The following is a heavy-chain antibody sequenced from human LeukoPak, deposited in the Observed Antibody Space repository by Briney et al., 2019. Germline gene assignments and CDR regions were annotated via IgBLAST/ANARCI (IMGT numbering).Heavy chain of an antibody. Sequence: GGSLRLSCAASGFTFSSYAMHWVRQAPGKGLEWVAVISYDGSNKYYADSVKGRFTISRDNSKNTLYLQMNSLRAEDTAVYYCARGPWSSSWYYFDYWGQGTLVTVSS. CDR3: ARGPWSSSWYYFDY. D-gene: IGHD6-13*01. J-gene: IGHJ4*02. CDR1: GFTFSSYA. V-gene: IGHV3-30*01. CDR2: ISYDGSNK.